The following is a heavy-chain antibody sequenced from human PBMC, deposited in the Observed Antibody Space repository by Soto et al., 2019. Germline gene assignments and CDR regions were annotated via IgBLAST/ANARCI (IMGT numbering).Heavy chain of an antibody. J-gene: IGHJ3*02. CDR2: ISAYNGNT. V-gene: IGHV1-18*01. Sequence: GASVKVSCKASGYTFTSYGISWVRQAPGQGLEWMGWISAYNGNTNYAQKLQGRVTMTTDTSTSTAYMELRSLRSDDTVVYYCARDAIYSSGLWYAFDIWGQGTMVTVSS. CDR1: GYTFTSYG. D-gene: IGHD6-19*01. CDR3: ARDAIYSSGLWYAFDI.